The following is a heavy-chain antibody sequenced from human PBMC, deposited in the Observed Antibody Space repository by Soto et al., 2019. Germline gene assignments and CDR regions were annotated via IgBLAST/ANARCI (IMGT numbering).Heavy chain of an antibody. CDR3: TTDSRTTLPEIRFDY. CDR1: GFPFSNAW. Sequence: PGGSLRLSCAASGFPFSNAWINWVRQVPGKGLEWVGRVKSKTDGGSSDYAAPVKGRFAVSRDDSKNIVYLQMNSLKIEDTGVYYCTTDSRTTLPEIRFDYWGQGILVTVSS. CDR2: VKSKTDGGSS. J-gene: IGHJ4*02. D-gene: IGHD1-26*01. V-gene: IGHV3-15*07.